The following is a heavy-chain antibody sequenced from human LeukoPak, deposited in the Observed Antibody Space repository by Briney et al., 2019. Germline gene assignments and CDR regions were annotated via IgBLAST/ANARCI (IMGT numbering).Heavy chain of an antibody. V-gene: IGHV4-39*01. D-gene: IGHD6-19*01. CDR2: IYYSGST. J-gene: IGHJ5*02. CDR1: GGSISSSSYY. CDR3: ARRLGSGWIENWFDP. Sequence: NPSETLSLTCTVSGGSISSSSYYWGWIRQPPGKGLEWIGSIYYSGSTYYNPSLKSRVTISVVTSKNQFSLKLSSVTAADTAVYYCARRLGSGWIENWFDPWGQGTLVTVSS.